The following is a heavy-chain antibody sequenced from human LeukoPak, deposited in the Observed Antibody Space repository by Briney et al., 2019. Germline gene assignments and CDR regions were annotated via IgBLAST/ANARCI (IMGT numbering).Heavy chain of an antibody. D-gene: IGHD1-14*01. Sequence: GGSLRLSCTASGFTFGDYAMSWFRQAPGKGLEWVGFIRSKAYGGTTEYAASVKGRFTISRDDSKSIAYLQMNSLKTEDTAVYYCTRKKSPEGGPPRARFDAFDIWGQGTMVTVSS. CDR1: GFTFGDYA. CDR3: TRKKSPEGGPPRARFDAFDI. J-gene: IGHJ3*02. V-gene: IGHV3-49*03. CDR2: IRSKAYGGTT.